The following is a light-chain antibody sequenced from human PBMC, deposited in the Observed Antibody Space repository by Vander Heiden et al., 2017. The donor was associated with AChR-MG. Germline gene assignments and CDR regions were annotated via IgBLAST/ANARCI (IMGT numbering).Light chain of an antibody. Sequence: RVTITCRASQSISSYLNWYQQKPGKAPKLLIYAASSLQSGVPSRFSGSGSGTDFTLTISSLQPEDFATYYCQQSDSTPHTFGQGTKLEIK. J-gene: IGKJ2*01. CDR2: AAS. CDR3: QQSDSTPHT. CDR1: QSISSY. V-gene: IGKV1-39*01.